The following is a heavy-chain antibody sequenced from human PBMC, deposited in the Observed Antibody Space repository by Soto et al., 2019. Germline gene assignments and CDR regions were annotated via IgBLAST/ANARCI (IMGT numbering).Heavy chain of an antibody. V-gene: IGHV3-21*01. J-gene: IGHJ6*02. D-gene: IGHD6-13*01. CDR2: ISSSSSYI. CDR3: ARQRLVRLNLNGMDV. CDR1: GFTFSSYS. Sequence: GGSLRLSCAASGFTFSSYSMNWVRQAPGKGLEWVSSISSSSSYIYYADSVKGRFTISRDNAKNSLYLQMNSLRAEDTAVYYCARQRLVRLNLNGMDVWGQGTTVTLSS.